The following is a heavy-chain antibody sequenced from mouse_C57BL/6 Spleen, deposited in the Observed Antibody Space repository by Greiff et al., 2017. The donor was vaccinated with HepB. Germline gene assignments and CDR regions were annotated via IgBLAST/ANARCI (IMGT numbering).Heavy chain of an antibody. CDR3: AREGNSSGYAMDY. J-gene: IGHJ4*01. D-gene: IGHD3-2*02. V-gene: IGHV1-52*01. Sequence: QVQLQQPGAELVRPGSSVKLSCKASGYTFTSYWMHWVKQRPIQGLEWIGNIDPSDSETHYNQKFKDKATLTVDKSSSTAYMQLSSLTSEDSAVYYCAREGNSSGYAMDYWGQGTSVTVSS. CDR2: IDPSDSET. CDR1: GYTFTSYW.